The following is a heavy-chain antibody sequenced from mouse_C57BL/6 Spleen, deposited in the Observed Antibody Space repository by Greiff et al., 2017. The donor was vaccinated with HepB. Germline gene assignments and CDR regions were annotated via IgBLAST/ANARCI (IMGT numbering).Heavy chain of an antibody. J-gene: IGHJ4*01. CDR3: ARRKTVVATEDDMDY. Sequence: VQLQQSGAELVKPGASVKLSCKASGYTFTSYWMHWVKQRPGRGLEWIGRIDPNSGGTKYNEKFKSKATLTVDKSSSTAYMQLSSLTSEDSAVYYCARRKTVVATEDDMDYWGQGTAVTVAS. V-gene: IGHV1-72*01. CDR2: IDPNSGGT. CDR1: GYTFTSYW. D-gene: IGHD1-1*01.